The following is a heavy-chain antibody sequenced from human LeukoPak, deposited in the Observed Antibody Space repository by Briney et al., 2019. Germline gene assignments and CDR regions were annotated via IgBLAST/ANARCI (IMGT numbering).Heavy chain of an antibody. Sequence: PSETLSLTCTVSGGSISSGSYYWSWIRQPAGKGLEWIGRIYSSGRTNYNPSLQSRVTIAVDTSNHQYSLKLTSVTAADTAFYYCARLRYSGSYWWFDPWGQGTLVTVSS. D-gene: IGHD1-26*01. CDR2: IYSSGRT. CDR3: ARLRYSGSYWWFDP. J-gene: IGHJ5*02. CDR1: GGSISSGSYY. V-gene: IGHV4-61*02.